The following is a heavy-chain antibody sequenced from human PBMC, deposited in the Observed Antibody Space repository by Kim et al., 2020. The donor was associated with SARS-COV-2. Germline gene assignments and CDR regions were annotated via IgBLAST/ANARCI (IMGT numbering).Heavy chain of an antibody. CDR3: ARDQYSSSWYGGYFQH. D-gene: IGHD6-13*01. J-gene: IGHJ1*01. CDR1: GFTFSSYN. CDR2: ISSSSSYI. Sequence: GGSLRLSCAASGFTFSSYNMNWVRQAPGKGLEWVSSISSSSSYISYADSAKGRFTISRDNAKNSLYLQMNSLRAEDTAVYYCARDQYSSSWYGGYFQHWG. V-gene: IGHV3-21*01.